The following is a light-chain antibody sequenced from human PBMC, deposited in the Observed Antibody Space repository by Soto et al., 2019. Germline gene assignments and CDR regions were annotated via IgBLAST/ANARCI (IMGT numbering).Light chain of an antibody. J-gene: IGKJ5*01. CDR1: QSVRSS. V-gene: IGKV3-15*01. CDR2: DAS. CDR3: QHYGNSPYT. Sequence: EIVMTQSPGTLSVSPGERATLFCRASQSVRSSLAWYQQKPGQAPRLFIYDASTRATGIPARFSGSGSGTEFTLTISRLESEDFAVYYCQHYGNSPYTFGQGTRLEIK.